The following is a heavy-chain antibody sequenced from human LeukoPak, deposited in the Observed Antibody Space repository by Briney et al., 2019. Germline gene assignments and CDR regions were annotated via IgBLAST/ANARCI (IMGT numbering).Heavy chain of an antibody. CDR3: ARLPHY. Sequence: PSETLSLTCTVSGGSISSGSYYWSWIRQPAGKGLEWIGRIYTSGSTNYNPSLKSRVTISVDTSKNQFSLKLSSVTAADTAVYYRARLPHYWGQGTLVTVSS. V-gene: IGHV4-61*02. CDR2: IYTSGST. J-gene: IGHJ4*02. CDR1: GGSISSGSYY.